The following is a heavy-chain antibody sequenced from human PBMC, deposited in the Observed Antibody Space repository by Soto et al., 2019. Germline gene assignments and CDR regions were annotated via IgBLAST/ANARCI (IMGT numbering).Heavy chain of an antibody. CDR2: IWYDGSNK. Sequence: PGGSLRLSCAASGFTFSSYGMHWVRQAPGKGLEWVAVIWYDGSNKYYADSVKGRFTISRDNSKNTLYLQMNSLRAEDTAVYYCARDLADCSGGSCYRYYYSMDVWGQGTTVTVSS. J-gene: IGHJ6*02. V-gene: IGHV3-33*01. CDR3: ARDLADCSGGSCYRYYYSMDV. D-gene: IGHD2-15*01. CDR1: GFTFSSYG.